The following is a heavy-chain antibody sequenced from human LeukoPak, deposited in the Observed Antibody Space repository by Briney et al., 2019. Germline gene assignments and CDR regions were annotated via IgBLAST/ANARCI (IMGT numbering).Heavy chain of an antibody. Sequence: GRSLRLSWAASGFTFSSYGMHWVRQAQGKGLEWVSVISSDGSNKYYADSVKGRFTISRDNTKNTLYLQMNSLRAEDTAVFYCANENYYDSSGYLDNWGQGTLVTVSS. D-gene: IGHD3-22*01. CDR3: ANENYYDSSGYLDN. V-gene: IGHV3-30*18. CDR1: GFTFSSYG. CDR2: ISSDGSNK. J-gene: IGHJ4*02.